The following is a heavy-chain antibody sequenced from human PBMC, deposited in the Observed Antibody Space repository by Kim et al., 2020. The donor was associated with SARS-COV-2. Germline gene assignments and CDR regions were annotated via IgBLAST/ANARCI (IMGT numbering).Heavy chain of an antibody. D-gene: IGHD1-26*01. Sequence: GGSLRLSCAASGFTFSSYAMHWVRQAPGKGLEWVAVISYDGSNKYYADSVKGRFTISRDDSKNTLYLQMNSLRAEDTGVYYCARVPQTGTYNYFDYWGQGTLVTVSS. CDR3: ARVPQTGTYNYFDY. CDR2: ISYDGSNK. V-gene: IGHV3-30-3*01. J-gene: IGHJ4*02. CDR1: GFTFSSYA.